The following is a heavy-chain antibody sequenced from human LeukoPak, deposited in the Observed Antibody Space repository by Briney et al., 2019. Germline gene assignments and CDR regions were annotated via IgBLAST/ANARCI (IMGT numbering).Heavy chain of an antibody. CDR1: GGSISSGSYY. CDR2: IYTSGST. V-gene: IGHV4-61*02. J-gene: IGHJ5*02. D-gene: IGHD3-22*01. Sequence: SETLSLTCTVSGGSISSGSYYWSWIRQPAGKGLEWVGSIYTSGSTNYNPSLKSRVTISVDTYKNQFSLKLSSVTAADTAVYYCAREQGGFSYYYDSSGYYLWGQGTLVTVSS. CDR3: AREQGGFSYYYDSSGYYL.